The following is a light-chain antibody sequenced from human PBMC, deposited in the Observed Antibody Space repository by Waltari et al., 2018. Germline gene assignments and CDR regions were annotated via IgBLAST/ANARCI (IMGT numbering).Light chain of an antibody. V-gene: IGLV8-61*01. CDR3: ALYMGSGINWV. J-gene: IGLJ3*02. Sequence: QPVVTPEPSFSVSPGGTVTLPFGLISGSVSTLPSPPWYQQTPGQAPRTLIYITNIRSSGVPDRFSGSILGNKAALTITGAQADDESDYYCALYMGSGINWVFGGGTKLTV. CDR2: ITN. CDR1: SGSVSTLPS.